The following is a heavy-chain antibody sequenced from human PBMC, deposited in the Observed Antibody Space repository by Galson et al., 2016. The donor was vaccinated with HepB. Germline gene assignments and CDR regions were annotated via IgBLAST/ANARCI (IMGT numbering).Heavy chain of an antibody. CDR1: GYTFTGYY. V-gene: IGHV1-2*02. J-gene: IGHJ4*02. CDR2: INPNSGGT. Sequence: SVKVSCKASGYTFTGYYMHWVRQAPGQGLEWMGWINPNSGGTNYAQKSLGRVTMTRDTSISTVYMEVGSLRSDDTAMYYCARGGSSSCDYWGQGTLVIVSS. D-gene: IGHD6-6*01. CDR3: ARGGSSSCDY.